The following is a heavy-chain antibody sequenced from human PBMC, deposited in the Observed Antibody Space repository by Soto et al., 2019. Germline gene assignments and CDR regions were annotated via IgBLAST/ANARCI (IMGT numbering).Heavy chain of an antibody. D-gene: IGHD3-22*01. J-gene: IGHJ4*02. CDR3: ARERDTTGYILAY. V-gene: IGHV3-53*01. CDR2: IYMDGRT. Sequence: GGSLRLSCAASGFIVSNNYMTWVRQAPGRGLEWLSIIYMDGRTYYADSVKGRFTISRDNSKNTLYLQMNSLRAEDTAIYYCARERDTTGYILAYWGQGTLVTVSS. CDR1: GFIVSNNY.